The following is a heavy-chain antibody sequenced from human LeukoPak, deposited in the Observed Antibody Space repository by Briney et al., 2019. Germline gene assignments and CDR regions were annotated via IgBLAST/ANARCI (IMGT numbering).Heavy chain of an antibody. D-gene: IGHD4-11*01. V-gene: IGHV1-2*02. CDR2: INPNSGGT. CDR3: ARKDYSNYGNWFDP. Sequence: ASVKVSCKASGYTFTGYYMHWVRQAPGQGLEWMGWINPNSGGTNYAQKFQGRVTMTRDTSISTAYMELSRLRSDDTAVYYCARKDYSNYGNWFDPWGQGTLVTVSS. J-gene: IGHJ5*02. CDR1: GYTFTGYY.